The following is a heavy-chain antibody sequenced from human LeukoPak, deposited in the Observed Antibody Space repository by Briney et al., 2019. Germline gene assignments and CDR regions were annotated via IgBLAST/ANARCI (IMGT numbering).Heavy chain of an antibody. Sequence: SETLSLTCAVSGYSISSGYYWGWIRQPLGKGLEWIGSIYHSGSTYYNPSLKSRVTISVDTSKNQFSLKLSSVTAADTAVYYCARLVRRIAVDIDYWGQGTLVTVSS. D-gene: IGHD6-19*01. CDR1: GYSISSGYY. J-gene: IGHJ4*02. V-gene: IGHV4-38-2*01. CDR3: ARLVRRIAVDIDY. CDR2: IYHSGST.